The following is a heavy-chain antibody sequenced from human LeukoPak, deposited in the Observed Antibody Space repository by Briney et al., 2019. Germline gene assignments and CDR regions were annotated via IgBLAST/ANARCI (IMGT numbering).Heavy chain of an antibody. D-gene: IGHD4-17*01. CDR1: GFTFSTYT. J-gene: IGHJ4*02. V-gene: IGHV3-23*01. CDR3: AKDIEGDYGDSYFDY. Sequence: GGSLRLSCAASGFTFSTYTMSWVRQAPGKGLEWVSAISGSGGRTYYADSVKGRFTISRDNSKNTLYLQMNSLRAEDTAVYYCAKDIEGDYGDSYFDYWGQGTLVTVSS. CDR2: ISGSGGRT.